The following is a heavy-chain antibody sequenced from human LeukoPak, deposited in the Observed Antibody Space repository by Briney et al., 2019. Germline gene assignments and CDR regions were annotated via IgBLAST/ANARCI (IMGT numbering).Heavy chain of an antibody. CDR3: ARNFDSYNAFDI. CDR2: IYYSGST. V-gene: IGHV4-39*07. D-gene: IGHD3-22*01. Sequence: SETLSLTCTVSGGSIGRSNYYWVWIRQPPGKGLEWIGSIYYSGSTYYHPSLESRVTISVDTSKNQFSVKLSSVTAADTAVYYCARNFDSYNAFDIWGGGEMVTVSS. CDR1: GGSIGRSNYY. J-gene: IGHJ3*02.